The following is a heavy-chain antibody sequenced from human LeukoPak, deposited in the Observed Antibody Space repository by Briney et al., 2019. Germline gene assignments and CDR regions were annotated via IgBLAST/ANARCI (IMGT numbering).Heavy chain of an antibody. V-gene: IGHV3-23*01. J-gene: IGHJ4*02. D-gene: IGHD6-19*01. CDR3: AKGYSSGWTPFDY. Sequence: PGGSLRLSCEASGHILRGYAMNWVRQAPGKGLEWVSGIGDSGEIERYADSVKGRFTISRDNFRNTVYLEMRSLRPEDTAVYYCAKGYSSGWTPFDYWGQGTQVTVSS. CDR2: IGDSGEIE. CDR1: GHILRGYA.